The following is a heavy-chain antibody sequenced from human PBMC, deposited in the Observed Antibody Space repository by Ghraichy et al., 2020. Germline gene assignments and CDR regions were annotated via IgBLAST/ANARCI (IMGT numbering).Heavy chain of an antibody. D-gene: IGHD2-2*01. CDR1: GGYISSYF. CDR2: IYYSGST. J-gene: IGHJ5*02. Sequence: SETLSLTCTVSGGYISSYFWSWIRQPPGKGLEWIGYIYYSGSTSYNPSLKSRVSISVDMSKNQFSLKLSSVTAADTAVYYCAREGYCSGSSCYGSSKYNWFDPWGQGTLVTVSS. CDR3: AREGYCSGSSCYGSSKYNWFDP. V-gene: IGHV4-59*01.